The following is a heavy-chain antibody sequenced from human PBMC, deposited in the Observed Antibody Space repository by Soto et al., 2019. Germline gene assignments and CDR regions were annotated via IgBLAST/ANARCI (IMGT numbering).Heavy chain of an antibody. J-gene: IGHJ5*02. Sequence: EVQLVESGGGLVQPGGSLRLSCAASGFTFSSYGMNWVRQAPGKGLEWVSYISSSTIYYADSVKGRFTISRDNAKNSLYLQMNSLRAEDTAVYYCAREGGSYNWFDPWGQGTLVTVSS. V-gene: IGHV3-48*01. D-gene: IGHD3-10*01. CDR2: ISSSTI. CDR3: AREGGSYNWFDP. CDR1: GFTFSSYG.